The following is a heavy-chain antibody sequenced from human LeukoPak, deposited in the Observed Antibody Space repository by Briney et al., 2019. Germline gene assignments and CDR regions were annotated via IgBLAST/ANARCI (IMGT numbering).Heavy chain of an antibody. CDR3: AKGLERESRLDS. J-gene: IGHJ4*02. D-gene: IGHD1-1*01. Sequence: GGSLRLSCDASGSSIHTYTMYWVRQAPGQGLEWVSGIRNSDGMTYYADSVRGRFTISTDNSKNTLYLQMNSLRAEDTALYYCAKGLERESRLDSWGQGTLVTVSS. CDR2: IRNSDGMT. V-gene: IGHV3-23*01. CDR1: GSSIHTYT.